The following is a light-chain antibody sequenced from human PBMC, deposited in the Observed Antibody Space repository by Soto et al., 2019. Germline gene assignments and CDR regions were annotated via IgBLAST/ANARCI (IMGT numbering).Light chain of an antibody. CDR1: SSNIGATYD. CDR3: QSYDSSLSAYYV. CDR2: GNS. J-gene: IGLJ1*01. Sequence: QSVLTQPPSVSGAPGQRVTISCTGSSSNIGATYDVQWYQQLPGTAPKLLIYGNSNRPSVVPDRFSGSKSGTSASLAITGLQADDAADYYCQSYDSSLSAYYVFGTGTKLTVL. V-gene: IGLV1-40*01.